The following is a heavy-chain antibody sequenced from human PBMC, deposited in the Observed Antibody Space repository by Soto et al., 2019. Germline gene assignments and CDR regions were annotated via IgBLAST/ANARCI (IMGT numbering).Heavy chain of an antibody. V-gene: IGHV1-69*13. Sequence: ASVKVSCKASGGTFSTSSINWVRQAPGQGLEWMGGIIPIFGTADYAQKFQGRVTLTADESTSTAYMERRSLRSEDTAVYYCASRGFFSYYYYHHYRLAFCGQGSSVPGSS. CDR2: IIPIFGTA. D-gene: IGHD3-10*01. CDR1: GGTFSTSS. J-gene: IGHJ6*02. CDR3: ASRGFFSYYYYHHYRLAF.